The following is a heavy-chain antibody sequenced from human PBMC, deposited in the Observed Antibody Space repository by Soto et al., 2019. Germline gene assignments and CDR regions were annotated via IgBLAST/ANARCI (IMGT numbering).Heavy chain of an antibody. D-gene: IGHD3-10*01. V-gene: IGHV4-59*01. CDR3: ARGLTMVRGVIITSSAVYFDF. CDR2: IYYSGST. CDR1: GGSISSYY. Sequence: SETLSLTCTVSGGSISSYYWSWIRQPPGKGLEWIGYIYYSGSTNYNPSLKSRVTISVDTSKNQFSLKLSSVTAAVTAVYYCARGLTMVRGVIITSSAVYFDFWGQGTLVTVSS. J-gene: IGHJ4*02.